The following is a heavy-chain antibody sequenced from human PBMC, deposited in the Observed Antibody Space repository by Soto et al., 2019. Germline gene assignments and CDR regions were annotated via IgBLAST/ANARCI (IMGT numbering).Heavy chain of an antibody. V-gene: IGHV4-61*01. D-gene: IGHD5-12*01. Sequence: SETLSLTCTVSGGSVSSGSYYWSWIRQPPGKELEWIGYIYYSGSTNYNPSLKSRVTISVDTSKNQFSLKLSSVSAADTAVYYCASFSVASDAFDIWGQGTMVTVSS. J-gene: IGHJ3*02. CDR2: IYYSGST. CDR3: ASFSVASDAFDI. CDR1: GGSVSSGSYY.